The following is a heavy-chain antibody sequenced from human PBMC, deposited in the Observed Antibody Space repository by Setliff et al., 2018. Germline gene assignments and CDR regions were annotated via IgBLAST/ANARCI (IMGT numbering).Heavy chain of an antibody. J-gene: IGHJ6*03. V-gene: IGHV1-69*05. CDR2: TIPNFGTT. CDR3: AREGVDTRSSTDYRYYMDV. CDR1: GGTFSSYG. Sequence: GASVKVSCKASGGTFSSYGISWVRQAPGQGLEWLGVTIPNFGTTNYAQEFQGRVTIITDESTSTAYMELSSLRFEDTAVYYCAREGVDTRSSTDYRYYMDVWGKGTTVTVS. D-gene: IGHD5-18*01.